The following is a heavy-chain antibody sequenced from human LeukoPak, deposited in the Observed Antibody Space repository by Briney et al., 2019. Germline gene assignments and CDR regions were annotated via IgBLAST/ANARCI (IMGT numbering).Heavy chain of an antibody. CDR2: IYYNGST. J-gene: IGHJ4*02. D-gene: IGHD5/OR15-5a*01. CDR3: ARASQVYATLN. V-gene: IGHV4-59*01. CDR1: GGSISGYY. Sequence: TSETLSLTCTVSGGSISGYYWSWIRQPPGKGLEWIGYIYYNGSTNYNPSLKSRVTISVDTSKNQFSLKLSSVTAADTAVYYCARASQVYATLNWGQGTLVTVSS.